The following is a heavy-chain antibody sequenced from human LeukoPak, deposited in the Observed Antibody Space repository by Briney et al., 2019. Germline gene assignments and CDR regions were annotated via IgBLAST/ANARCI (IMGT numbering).Heavy chain of an antibody. CDR2: ISGSGGST. CDR3: AKEFSAVDIVATTKGLDY. D-gene: IGHD5-12*01. V-gene: IGHV3-23*01. CDR1: GFTFSSYA. J-gene: IGHJ4*02. Sequence: AGGSLRLSCAASGFTFSSYAMSWVRQAPGKGLEWVSAISGSGGSTYYADSVKGRFTISRDNSKNTLYLQMNSLRAEDTAVYYCAKEFSAVDIVATTKGLDYWGQGTLVTVSS.